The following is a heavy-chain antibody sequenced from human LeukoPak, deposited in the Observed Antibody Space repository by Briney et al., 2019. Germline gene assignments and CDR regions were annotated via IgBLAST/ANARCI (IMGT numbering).Heavy chain of an antibody. CDR2: IHYSGGT. CDR3: ARPYFNYVGNDAFAI. J-gene: IGHJ3*02. D-gene: IGHD4-23*01. CDR1: GDSISGSTYY. V-gene: IGHV4-39*01. Sequence: SETLSLTCTVSGDSISGSTYYWGWIRQPPGKGLEWTGTIHYSGGTYYNPSLKSRVTISVDTSKNQFSLKLTSATAADTAVYYCARPYFNYVGNDAFAIWGQGTMVTVSS.